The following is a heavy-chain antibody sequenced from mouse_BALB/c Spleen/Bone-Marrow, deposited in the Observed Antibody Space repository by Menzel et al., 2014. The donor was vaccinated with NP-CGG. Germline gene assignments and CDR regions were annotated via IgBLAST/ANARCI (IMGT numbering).Heavy chain of an antibody. CDR1: GFSLXSYG. D-gene: IGHD2-14*01. CDR2: IWSDGST. CDR3: ARHRYGAMDY. J-gene: IGHJ4*01. V-gene: IGHV2-6-2*01. Sequence: VKLVESGPDLVAPSQSLSIPCTVSGFSLXSYGVHWVRQPPGKGLEWLVVIWSDGSTTYNSALKSRLSISKDNSKSQVFLKMNSLQTDDTAMYYCARHRYGAMDYWGQGTSVTVSS.